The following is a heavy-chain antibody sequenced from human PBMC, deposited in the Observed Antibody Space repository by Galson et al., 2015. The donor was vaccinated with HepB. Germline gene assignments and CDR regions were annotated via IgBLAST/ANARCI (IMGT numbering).Heavy chain of an antibody. J-gene: IGHJ4*02. CDR3: VKDPSDHCSSTSCYPTYFDY. CDR1: GFTFSSYA. V-gene: IGHV3-64D*06. CDR2: ISSNGGST. D-gene: IGHD2-2*01. Sequence: SLRLSCAASGFTFSSYAMHWVRQAPGKGLEYVSAISSNGGSTYYADSVKGRFTISRDNSKNTLYLQMSSLRAEDTAVYYCVKDPSDHCSSTSCYPTYFDYWGQGTLVTVSS.